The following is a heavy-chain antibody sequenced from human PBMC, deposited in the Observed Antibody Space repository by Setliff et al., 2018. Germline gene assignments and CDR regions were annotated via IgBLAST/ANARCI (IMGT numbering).Heavy chain of an antibody. J-gene: IGHJ4*02. CDR1: GFTFSSDW. CDR2: IKQDGSEK. CDR3: ARDIYGSGSYAVGGYFDY. D-gene: IGHD3-10*01. Sequence: GGSLRLSCAASGFTFSSDWMSWVRQAPGKGLEWVANIKQDGSEKYYVDSVKGRFTISRDNAKNSLYLQMNSLRAEDTAVYYCARDIYGSGSYAVGGYFDYWGQGTQVTVSS. V-gene: IGHV3-7*01.